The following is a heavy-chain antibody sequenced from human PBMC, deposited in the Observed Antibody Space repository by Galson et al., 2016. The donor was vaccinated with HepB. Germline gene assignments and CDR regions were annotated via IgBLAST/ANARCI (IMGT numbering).Heavy chain of an antibody. Sequence: SVKVSCKASGGTFSSYAISWVRQAPGQGLEWMGGIIPIFGTANYAQKFQGRVTITADKPTSTAYMELSSLRSEDTAVYYCARVGGGSYYGGLDYWGQGTLVTVSS. V-gene: IGHV1-69*06. CDR3: ARVGGGSYYGGLDY. D-gene: IGHD1-26*01. CDR1: GGTFSSYA. CDR2: IIPIFGTA. J-gene: IGHJ4*02.